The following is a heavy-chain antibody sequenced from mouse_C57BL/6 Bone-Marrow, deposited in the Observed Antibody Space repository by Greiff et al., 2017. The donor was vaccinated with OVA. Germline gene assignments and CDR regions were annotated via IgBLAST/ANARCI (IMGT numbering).Heavy chain of an antibody. CDR2: INPYNGGT. D-gene: IGHD1-1*01. V-gene: IGHV1-19*01. J-gene: IGHJ2*01. CDR1: GYTFTDYY. Sequence: EVMLVESGPVLVKPGASVKMSCKASGYTFTDYYMNWVKQSHGKSLEWIGVINPYNGGTSYNQKFKGKATLTVDKSSSTAYMELNSLTSEDSAVYYCARSGVYYYGPYYFDYWGQGTTLTVSS. CDR3: ARSGVYYYGPYYFDY.